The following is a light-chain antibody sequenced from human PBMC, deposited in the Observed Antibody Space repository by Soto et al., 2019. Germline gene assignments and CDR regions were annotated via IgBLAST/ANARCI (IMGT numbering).Light chain of an antibody. CDR3: QQYGSSPGT. Sequence: EIVLTQSPGTLSLSPGERATLSCRASQTVNNNYVAWYQQKPGQAPRLLIYGASSRAAGIPNRFSGSGSGTDFTLTISRLEPEDFAVYYCQQYGSSPGTFGQGTKVDIK. V-gene: IGKV3-20*01. CDR2: GAS. J-gene: IGKJ2*01. CDR1: QTVNNNY.